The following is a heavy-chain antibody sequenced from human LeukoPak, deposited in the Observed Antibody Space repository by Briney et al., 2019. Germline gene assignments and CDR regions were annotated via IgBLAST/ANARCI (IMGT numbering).Heavy chain of an antibody. J-gene: IGHJ3*02. CDR2: ISSSSSYT. CDR3: ASDEPVGAKRGAFDI. V-gene: IGHV3-21*01. D-gene: IGHD1-26*01. CDR1: GFTFSSYS. Sequence: GGSLRLSCAVSGFTFSSYSMNWVRQAPGKGLEWVSSISSSSSYTLYADSARGRFTISRDNTKNSLYLQMNRLRAEDTAVYYCASDEPVGAKRGAFDIWGQGTMVTVSS.